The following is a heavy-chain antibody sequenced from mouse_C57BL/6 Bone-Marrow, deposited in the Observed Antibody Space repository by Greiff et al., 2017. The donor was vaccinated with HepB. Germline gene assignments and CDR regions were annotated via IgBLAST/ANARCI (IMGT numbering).Heavy chain of an antibody. D-gene: IGHD2-1*01. CDR1: GFNFSDYG. CDR3: AYGNYFYFDY. J-gene: IGHJ2*01. V-gene: IGHV5-17*01. Sequence: EVHLVESGGGLVKPGGSLKLSCAASGFNFSDYGMHWVRQAPEKGLEWVAYISSGSSTIYYADTVKGRFTISRDNAKNTLFLQMTSLRSEDTAMYYCAYGNYFYFDYWGQGTTLTVSS. CDR2: ISSGSSTI.